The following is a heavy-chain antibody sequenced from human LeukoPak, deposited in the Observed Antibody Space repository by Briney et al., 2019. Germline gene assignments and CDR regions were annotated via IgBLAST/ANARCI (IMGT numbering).Heavy chain of an antibody. Sequence: GGSLRLSCAASGFTVSSNYMRWVRQAPGKGLEWVSVIYSGGSTYHADSVKGRFTISRDNSKNTLYLQMNSLRAEDTAVYYCARDHYSGSPKDYYYYKDVWGKGTTVTVSS. D-gene: IGHD1-26*01. CDR2: IYSGGST. V-gene: IGHV3-53*01. CDR3: ARDHYSGSPKDYYYYKDV. CDR1: GFTVSSNY. J-gene: IGHJ6*03.